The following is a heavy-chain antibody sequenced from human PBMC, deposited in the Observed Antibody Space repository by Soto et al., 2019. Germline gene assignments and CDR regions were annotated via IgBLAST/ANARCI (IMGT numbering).Heavy chain of an antibody. CDR3: AREDYYDTGYYVV. Sequence: SETLSLTCTVSGRSMSGYYWSWIRQPAGERLEWIGRIYTSGTTDFNPSLKGRVTMSVDTSKNQFSLKLTSVAAADTALYYCAREDYYDTGYYVVWGQGTQVTVSS. J-gene: IGHJ4*02. D-gene: IGHD3-9*01. CDR1: GRSMSGYY. V-gene: IGHV4-4*07. CDR2: IYTSGTT.